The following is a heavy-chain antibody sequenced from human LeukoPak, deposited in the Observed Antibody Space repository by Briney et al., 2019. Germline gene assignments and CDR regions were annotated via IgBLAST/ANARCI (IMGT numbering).Heavy chain of an antibody. V-gene: IGHV1-24*01. Sequence: ASVKVSCKVSGYTLTELSMHWVRQAPGKGLEWMGGFDPEDGETIYAQKFQGRVTMTEDTSTDTAYMELSSLRSEDTAVYYCATIVSSGYAYFDYWGQGTLLTVSS. D-gene: IGHD3-22*01. J-gene: IGHJ4*02. CDR2: FDPEDGET. CDR1: GYTLTELS. CDR3: ATIVSSGYAYFDY.